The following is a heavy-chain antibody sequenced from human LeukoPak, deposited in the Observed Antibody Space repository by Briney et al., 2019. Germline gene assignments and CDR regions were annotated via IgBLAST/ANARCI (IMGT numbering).Heavy chain of an antibody. CDR2: IIPIFGTA. Sequence: SVKVSCKASGGTFSSYAISWVRQAPGQGLEWMGGIIPIFGTANYAQKFQGRVTITTDESTSTAYMELSSLRSEDTAVYYCARDRVPGGGSVVPAANIPNWFDPWGQGTLVTVSS. CDR1: GGTFSSYA. V-gene: IGHV1-69*05. D-gene: IGHD2-2*01. J-gene: IGHJ5*02. CDR3: ARDRVPGGGSVVPAANIPNWFDP.